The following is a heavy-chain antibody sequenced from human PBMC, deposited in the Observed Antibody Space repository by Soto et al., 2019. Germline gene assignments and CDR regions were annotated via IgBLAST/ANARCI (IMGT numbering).Heavy chain of an antibody. J-gene: IGHJ4*01. Sequence: SETLSLTCAVYGGSFSGYYWSWIRQPPGKGLEWIGEINHSGSTNYNPSLKSRVTISVDTSKNQFSLKLSSVTAADTAVYYCAIKGYYDFWSGYYPFDYWGHGTLVTVSS. D-gene: IGHD3-3*01. CDR3: AIKGYYDFWSGYYPFDY. CDR1: GGSFSGYY. V-gene: IGHV4-34*01. CDR2: INHSGST.